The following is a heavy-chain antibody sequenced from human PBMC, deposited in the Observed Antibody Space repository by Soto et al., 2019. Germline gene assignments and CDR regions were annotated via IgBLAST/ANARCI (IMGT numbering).Heavy chain of an antibody. Sequence: QVQLVQSGAEVRKPGSSVKVSCKACRDAFSKYAFNWVRQAPGQGLDWMGWIVPIFGSRNYAEKFQGRVTITADESTSTAYMELRCLGFEDPAVYYCARGETYLGVWGQGTTVTVSS. CDR2: IVPIFGSR. J-gene: IGHJ6*02. V-gene: IGHV1-69*01. D-gene: IGHD3-16*01. CDR3: ARGETYLGV. CDR1: RDAFSKYA.